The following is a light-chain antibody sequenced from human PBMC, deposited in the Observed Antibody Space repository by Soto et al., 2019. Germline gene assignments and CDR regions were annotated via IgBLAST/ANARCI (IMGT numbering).Light chain of an antibody. V-gene: IGKV4-1*01. CDR1: RSILYSSNNQNY. J-gene: IGKJ3*01. CDR2: WAS. CDR3: QQYYGTPFT. Sequence: DIVLTQSPDSLAVSLGERATINCKSSRSILYSSNNQNYLAWYQQRPGQPPKLLIYWASTRESGVPDRFSGSGSGTDFTLTISSLQAEDVPVYYCQQYYGTPFTFGPGTKVDVK.